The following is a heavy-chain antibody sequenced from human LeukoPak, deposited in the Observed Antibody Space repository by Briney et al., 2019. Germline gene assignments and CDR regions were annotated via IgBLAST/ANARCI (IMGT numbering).Heavy chain of an antibody. J-gene: IGHJ4*02. CDR2: ISGSGGST. V-gene: IGHV3-23*01. Sequence: PGGSLRLSCAASGFTFRNYSLNWVRQAPGKGLEWVSAISGSGGSTYYADSVKGRFTISRDNSKNTLYLQMNSLRAEDTAVYYCAKDRAAAGTYYFDYRGQGTLVTVSS. CDR1: GFTFRNYS. CDR3: AKDRAAAGTYYFDY. D-gene: IGHD6-13*01.